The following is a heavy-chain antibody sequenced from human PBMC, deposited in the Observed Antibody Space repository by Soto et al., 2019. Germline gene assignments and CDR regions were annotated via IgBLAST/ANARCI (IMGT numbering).Heavy chain of an antibody. D-gene: IGHD2-15*01. CDR2: ISWNSGSV. Sequence: EVQLVESGGNLVQPGRSLRLSCAASRFTFDHYAMHWVRQVPGKGLEWVSGISWNSGSVGYADSVKGRFTISRDNAKKSLYLQMNSLRAEDTALYYCVKDLSYCTGGSCYSSFDYWGQGTLVTVSS. J-gene: IGHJ4*02. CDR3: VKDLSYCTGGSCYSSFDY. V-gene: IGHV3-9*01. CDR1: RFTFDHYA.